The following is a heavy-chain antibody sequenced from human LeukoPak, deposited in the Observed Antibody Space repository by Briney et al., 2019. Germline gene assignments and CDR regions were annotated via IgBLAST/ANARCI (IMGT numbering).Heavy chain of an antibody. CDR2: INPNSGGT. CDR3: ARDGGNIVVVPAAMYDP. CDR1: GYTFTGYY. D-gene: IGHD2-2*01. Sequence: ASVKVSCKASGYTFTGYYMHWVRQAPGQGLEWMGWINPNSGGTNYAQKFQGRVTMTRDTSISTAYMELSRLRSDVTAVYYCARDGGNIVVVPAAMYDPWGQGTLVTVSS. V-gene: IGHV1-2*02. J-gene: IGHJ5*02.